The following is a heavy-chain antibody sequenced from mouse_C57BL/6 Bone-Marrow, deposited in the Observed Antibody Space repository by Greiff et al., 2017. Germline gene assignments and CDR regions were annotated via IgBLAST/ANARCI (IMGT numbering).Heavy chain of an antibody. CDR2: IDPANGDT. CDR1: GFNIKDDY. J-gene: IGHJ2*02. V-gene: IGHV14-4*01. CDR3: TTLKLWPLREY. D-gene: IGHD3-1*01. Sequence: EVQLQESGAELVRPGASVKLSCTASGFNIKDDYMPWVKQRPEQGLEWIGWIDPANGDTEYASKFPGKATITAEPSSNTGYLQLRSLTSEDTAVYYCTTLKLWPLREYWGQGTSLTVSS.